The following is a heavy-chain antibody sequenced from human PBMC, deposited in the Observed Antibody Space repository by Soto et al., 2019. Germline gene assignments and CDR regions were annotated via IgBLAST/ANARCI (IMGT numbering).Heavy chain of an antibody. V-gene: IGHV1-18*01. J-gene: IGHJ6*02. CDR2: ISPYNGNT. D-gene: IGHD2-21*02. Sequence: QVQLVQSAGEVKKPGASAIVSCQASGYTFRNYIIAWLRQAPGQELEWMGWISPYNGNTNYARQFRGRVTLTTDTSTSAAYLELRNLGSDDAATYYCARYCAGNACYSRHYYAMDVGGQGTTVSVSS. CDR3: ARYCAGNACYSRHYYAMDV. CDR1: GYTFRNYI.